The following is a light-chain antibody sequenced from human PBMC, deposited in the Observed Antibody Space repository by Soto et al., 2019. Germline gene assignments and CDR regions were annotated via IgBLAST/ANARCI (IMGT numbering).Light chain of an antibody. CDR3: QQGYTTPYT. CDR1: QSISSY. Sequence: DIQMTQSPSSLSASVGDRVTITCRASQSISSYLNWYQQKPGKAPKLLIYSASSLQSGVPSRFSGSGSGTDFILTISGLQHEDFATYYCQQGYTTPYTFGQGTK. J-gene: IGKJ2*01. V-gene: IGKV1-39*01. CDR2: SAS.